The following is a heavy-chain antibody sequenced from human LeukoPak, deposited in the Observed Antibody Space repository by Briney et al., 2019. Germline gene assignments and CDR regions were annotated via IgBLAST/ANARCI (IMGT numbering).Heavy chain of an antibody. CDR3: AKLLGTATTYDS. CDR1: GFTFSSYG. V-gene: IGHV3-30*02. Sequence: GGSLRLSCAASGFTFSSYGMHWVRQAPGKGLEWVAFIRYDGSNKYYADSVKGRFTISRDNSKNTLYLQMNSLRAEDTAVYYCAKLLGTATTYDSWGQGTRVTVSS. CDR2: IRYDGSNK. J-gene: IGHJ4*02. D-gene: IGHD5-24*01.